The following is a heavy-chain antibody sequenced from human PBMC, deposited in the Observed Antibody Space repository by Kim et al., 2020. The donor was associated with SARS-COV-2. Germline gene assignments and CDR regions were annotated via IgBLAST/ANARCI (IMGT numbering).Heavy chain of an antibody. Sequence: GGSLRLSCAASGFTFSSYGMHWVRQAPGKGLEWVAVIWYDGSNKYYADSVKGRFTISRDNSKNTLYLQMNSLRAEDTAVYYCAKGAPSDYGDYVPLSPWGPGTLVTVSS. CDR2: IWYDGSNK. CDR1: GFTFSSYG. J-gene: IGHJ5*02. CDR3: AKGAPSDYGDYVPLSP. D-gene: IGHD4-17*01. V-gene: IGHV3-33*06.